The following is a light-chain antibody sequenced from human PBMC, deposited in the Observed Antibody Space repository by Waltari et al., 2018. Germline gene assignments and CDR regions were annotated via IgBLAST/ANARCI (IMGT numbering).Light chain of an antibody. CDR1: SSDVGSYNY. CDR2: EVN. CDR3: CSFTTTNTWV. Sequence: QSALTQPASVSGSPGQSITISCTGTSSDVGSYNYVSCYQQHPGKTPRLMIYEVNNRPSGVSNRFSASKSGDTASLTISGLQAEDEADYYCCSFTTTNTWVFGGGTKLTVL. J-gene: IGLJ2*01. V-gene: IGLV2-14*01.